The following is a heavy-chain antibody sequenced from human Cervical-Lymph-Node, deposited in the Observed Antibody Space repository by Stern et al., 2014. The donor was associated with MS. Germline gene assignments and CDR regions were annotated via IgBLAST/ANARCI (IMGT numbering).Heavy chain of an antibody. CDR3: ANPLPYAN. CDR1: GDSFASYP. CDR2: VYPTAGST. J-gene: IGHJ1*01. D-gene: IGHD4-17*01. V-gene: IGHV1-46*03. Sequence: MQLVESGAEVKKPGASVKVSCKASGDSFASYPINWLRQAPGQGPVWMGIVYPTAGSTTYAQTFKGRVTMTRDTTTRTVYMELSSLRPEDTAMYFCANPLPYANWGQGTLVTVSS.